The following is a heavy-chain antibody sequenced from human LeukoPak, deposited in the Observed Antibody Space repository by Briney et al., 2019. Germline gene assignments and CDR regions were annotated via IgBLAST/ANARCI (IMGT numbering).Heavy chain of an antibody. J-gene: IGHJ6*03. Sequence: GSLRLSCAASGVTFSSYWMRWVRQAPGKGLEWGANIKQDGSEKYYVDYVKGRFTISRDNAKNSLYLQMNSLRAEDTAVYYCARVMEGMVRGVGAYYYYYYMDVWGKGTTVTISS. CDR3: ARVMEGMVRGVGAYYYYYYMDV. V-gene: IGHV3-7*01. D-gene: IGHD3-10*01. CDR1: GVTFSSYW. CDR2: IKQDGSEK.